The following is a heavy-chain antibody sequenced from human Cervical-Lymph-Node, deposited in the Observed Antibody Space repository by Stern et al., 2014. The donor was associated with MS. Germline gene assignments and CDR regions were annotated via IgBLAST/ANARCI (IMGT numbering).Heavy chain of an antibody. Sequence: DQLVESGAEVKKPGASVTVSCNVAGYPLSKFAMHWLRQLPTKGLEWMGPFEPEEGETVYAHQFPGKLTMTEDTSTGTAYMTLTALRSEDTAVYYYATDRGVKWGPGTLVTVSS. J-gene: IGHJ4*02. V-gene: IGHV1-24*01. D-gene: IGHD3-10*01. CDR1: GYPLSKFA. CDR2: FEPEEGET. CDR3: ATDRGVK.